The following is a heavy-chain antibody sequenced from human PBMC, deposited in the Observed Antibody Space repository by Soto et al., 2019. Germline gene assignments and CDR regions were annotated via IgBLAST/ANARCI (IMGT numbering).Heavy chain of an antibody. CDR3: ARSYDSSGYYSG. J-gene: IGHJ4*02. Sequence: SETLSLTCAVYGGSFSDYYWNWIRQPPGKGLEWIGEINHSGSTNYNFNPSLKSRVTISVDTSKNQFSLKLSSVTAADTAVYYCARSYDSSGYYSGWDQGTLVTVSS. CDR1: GGSFSDYY. V-gene: IGHV4-34*01. D-gene: IGHD3-22*01. CDR2: INHSGST.